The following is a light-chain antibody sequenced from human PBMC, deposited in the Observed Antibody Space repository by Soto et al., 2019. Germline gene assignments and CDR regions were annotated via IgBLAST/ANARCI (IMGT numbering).Light chain of an antibody. CDR2: GAS. Sequence: EIVLTQSPGTLSLSPGERATLSCRASQSIDNNYLAWYQQKPGQAPRLLIYGASSRATGIPDRFSGSGSGTDLTLTISRLEPEDFAVYYCQQYGSSPTKFGQGTKVEIK. J-gene: IGKJ1*01. CDR3: QQYGSSPTK. CDR1: QSIDNNY. V-gene: IGKV3-20*01.